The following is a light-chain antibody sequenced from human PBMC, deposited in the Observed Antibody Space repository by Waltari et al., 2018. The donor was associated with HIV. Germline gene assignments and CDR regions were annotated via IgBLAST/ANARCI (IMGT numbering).Light chain of an antibody. V-gene: IGLV2-23*01. CDR2: EAI. CDR3: CSYGGSSTWV. Sequence: QSALTQPASVSGSPGQAITISCPGTSSDGGNYHLVSWYQQHPGKAPKLIIYEAIKRPSGVSNRISASKSGNTASLTISGLQAEDEADYYCCSYGGSSTWVFGGGTKVTVL. CDR1: SSDGGNYHL. J-gene: IGLJ3*02.